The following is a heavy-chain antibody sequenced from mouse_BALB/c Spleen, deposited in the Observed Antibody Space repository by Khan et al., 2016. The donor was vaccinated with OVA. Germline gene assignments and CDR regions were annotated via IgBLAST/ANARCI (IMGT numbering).Heavy chain of an antibody. V-gene: IGHV9-3-1*01. CDR1: GYTFTNNG. Sequence: LVESGPELKKPGETVKISCKASGYTFTNNGMNWVKLAPGKGFNWMGWINTYTGKPAYADDFKGRFAFSLETSASTAYLQINNLKNEDTATYFCARVGYNGTMDYWGQGTSVTVSS. D-gene: IGHD2-14*01. CDR3: ARVGYNGTMDY. CDR2: INTYTGKP. J-gene: IGHJ4*01.